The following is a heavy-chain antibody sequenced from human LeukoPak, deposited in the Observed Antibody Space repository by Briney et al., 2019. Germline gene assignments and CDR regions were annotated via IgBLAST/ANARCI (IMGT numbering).Heavy chain of an antibody. D-gene: IGHD5-18*01. CDR2: ISSTSSYI. V-gene: IGHV3-21*01. CDR1: GFTFSSYT. Sequence: PGGSLRLSCEGSGFTFSSYTMIWVRQAPGKGLEWLTSISSTSSYIYYADSVKGRFTISRDNAKNALYLQMNSLRAEDTAVYYCARGEFAWIQGSYGMNVWGQGTTVTVSS. CDR3: ARGEFAWIQGSYGMNV. J-gene: IGHJ6*02.